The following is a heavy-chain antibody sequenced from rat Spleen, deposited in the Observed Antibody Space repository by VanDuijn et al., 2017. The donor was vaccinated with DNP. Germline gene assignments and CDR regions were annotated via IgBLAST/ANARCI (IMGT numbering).Heavy chain of an antibody. J-gene: IGHJ2*01. D-gene: IGHD1-11*01. CDR2: LSTSGSRT. V-gene: IGHV5-27*01. CDR3: ATENYGGYD. Sequence: EVQLVESGGALVPPGRSLKLSCVASGFTFRTYYMAWVRQAPKKGLEWVATLSTSGSRTYYRDSVKGRFTISRDNAKSTLYLQMDSLRSEDTATYYCATENYGGYDWGQGVMVTVSS. CDR1: GFTFRTYY.